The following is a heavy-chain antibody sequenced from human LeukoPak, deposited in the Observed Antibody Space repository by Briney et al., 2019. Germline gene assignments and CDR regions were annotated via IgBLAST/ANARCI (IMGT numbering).Heavy chain of an antibody. Sequence: SETPSLTCTVSGDSINSGDYYWSWIRQHPGKGLEWIGYIYSSGSTNYNLSLKSRVSISVDTSKNQFSLKLSSVTAADTAVYYCARGRDAYITKPFDYWGQGTLVSVSS. V-gene: IGHV4-31*03. CDR3: ARGRDAYITKPFDY. D-gene: IGHD5-24*01. J-gene: IGHJ4*02. CDR1: GDSINSGDYY. CDR2: IYSSGST.